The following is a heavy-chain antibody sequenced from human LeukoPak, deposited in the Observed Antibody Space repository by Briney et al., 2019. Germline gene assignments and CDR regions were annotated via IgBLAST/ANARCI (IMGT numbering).Heavy chain of an antibody. Sequence: PGGSLRLSCAASGFIFSSYAMHWVRLAPGKGLEYVSAISSNGGSTYYANSVKGRFTISRDNSKNTLYLQMGSLRAEDMAVYYCARGGEWLDDYFDYWGQGTLVTVSS. J-gene: IGHJ4*02. V-gene: IGHV3-64*01. CDR1: GFIFSSYA. CDR3: ARGGEWLDDYFDY. CDR2: ISSNGGST. D-gene: IGHD6-19*01.